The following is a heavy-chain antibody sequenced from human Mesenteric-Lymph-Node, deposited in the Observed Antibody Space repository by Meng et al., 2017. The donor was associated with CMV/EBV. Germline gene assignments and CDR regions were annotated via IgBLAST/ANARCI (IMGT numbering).Heavy chain of an antibody. D-gene: IGHD3-3*01. V-gene: IGHV3-48*03. J-gene: IGHJ5*02. Sequence: GESLKISCAASGFTFSSYEMNWVRQAPGKGLEWVSYISSSGSTIYYADSVKGRFTISRDNAKNSLYLQMNSLRDEDTAVYYCARGQMYYDFWSGTQNWFDPWGQGTLVTVSS. CDR1: GFTFSSYE. CDR2: ISSSGSTI. CDR3: ARGQMYYDFWSGTQNWFDP.